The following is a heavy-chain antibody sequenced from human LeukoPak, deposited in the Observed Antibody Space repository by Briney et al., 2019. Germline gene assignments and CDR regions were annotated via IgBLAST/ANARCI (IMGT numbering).Heavy chain of an antibody. V-gene: IGHV3-11*01. CDR3: ARPSSRDAFDI. J-gene: IGHJ3*02. CDR2: ISSSGSTI. CDR1: GFTFSDYY. Sequence: GGSLRLSCAASGFTFSDYYMSWIRQAPGKGLEWVSYISSSGSTIYYADSAKGRFTISRDNAKNSLYLQMNSLRAEDTAVYYCARPSSRDAFDIWGQGTMVTVSS.